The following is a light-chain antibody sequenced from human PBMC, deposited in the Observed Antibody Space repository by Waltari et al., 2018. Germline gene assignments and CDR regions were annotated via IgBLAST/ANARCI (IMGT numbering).Light chain of an antibody. J-gene: IGKJ3*01. CDR1: QSVSSSY. CDR3: QQYGSSPRFT. V-gene: IGKV3-20*01. CDR2: GAS. Sequence: EIVLTQSPDTLSLSPGERATLSCRASQSVSSSYLAWYQQKPGQAPRHLIYGASSRATGIPDRFSGSGSGTDFTLTISRLEPEDFAVYYCQQYGSSPRFTFGPGTKVDIK.